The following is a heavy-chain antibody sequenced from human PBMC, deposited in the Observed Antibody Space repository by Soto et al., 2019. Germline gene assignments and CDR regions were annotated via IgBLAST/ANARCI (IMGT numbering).Heavy chain of an antibody. D-gene: IGHD2-2*01. Sequence: QVQLVQSGAEVKKPGASVKVSCKASGYTFTSHDINWMRQATGQGLEWMGWMNPNSGHTNYPQNFQGRVTMTSDTSISTAYMELTNLRSEDSAIYYCARDIRTTWGQGTLVTVSS. J-gene: IGHJ5*02. CDR3: ARDIRTT. V-gene: IGHV1-8*01. CDR1: GYTFTSHD. CDR2: MNPNSGHT.